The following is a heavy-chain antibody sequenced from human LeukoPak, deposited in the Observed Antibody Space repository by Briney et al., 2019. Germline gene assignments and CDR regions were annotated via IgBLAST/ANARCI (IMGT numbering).Heavy chain of an antibody. CDR1: GFTFSSYW. D-gene: IGHD3-22*01. CDR2: IEQDGSEK. J-gene: IGHJ4*02. V-gene: IGHV3-7*04. Sequence: PGGSLRLSCAASGFTFSSYWMSWVRQAPGKGLEWVANIEQDGSEKYYVDSVKGRFTISRDNAKNSLYLQMNSLRAEDTAVYYCARAGSGYYYVPLDYWGQGTLVTVSS. CDR3: ARAGSGYYYVPLDY.